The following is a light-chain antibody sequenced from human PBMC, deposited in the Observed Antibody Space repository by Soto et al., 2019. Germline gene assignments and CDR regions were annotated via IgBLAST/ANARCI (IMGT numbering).Light chain of an antibody. Sequence: EIVMTQSPGTLSLSPWERATLSCRASQSVSSRLAWYQQKPGQAPRLLISGASSRATGIPDRFSGSGSGTDFTLTISRLEPEDFALYYCQQYGYSPITFGQGTRLEIK. CDR2: GAS. V-gene: IGKV3-20*01. CDR3: QQYGYSPIT. J-gene: IGKJ5*01. CDR1: QSVSSR.